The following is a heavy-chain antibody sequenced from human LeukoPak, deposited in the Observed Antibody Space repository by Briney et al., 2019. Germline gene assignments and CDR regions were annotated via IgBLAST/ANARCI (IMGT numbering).Heavy chain of an antibody. Sequence: PGGSLRLSCAASGFTFDDYAMHWVRQAPGKGLEWVSGISWNSGSIGYADSVKGRFTISRDNAKNSLYLQMNSLRAEDTALYYCAKDISSSWYVGSLNWFDPWGQGTLVTVSS. D-gene: IGHD6-13*01. CDR2: ISWNSGSI. CDR1: GFTFDDYA. CDR3: AKDISSSWYVGSLNWFDP. V-gene: IGHV3-9*01. J-gene: IGHJ5*02.